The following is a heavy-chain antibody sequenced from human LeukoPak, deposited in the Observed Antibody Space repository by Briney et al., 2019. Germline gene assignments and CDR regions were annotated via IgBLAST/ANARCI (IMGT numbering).Heavy chain of an antibody. J-gene: IGHJ3*01. CDR2: VSISTSYI. V-gene: IGHV3-21*01. Sequence: GGSLRLSCVASGFTFSAHSMSWVRQSPGRGLEWLSYVSISTSYIYYADSVRGRFTIFRDNAKNSVYLEMSSLRAEDSAVYYCARDILTGDILDHAIDVWGQGTTVTVSS. CDR3: ARDILTGDILDHAIDV. CDR1: GFTFSAHS. D-gene: IGHD3-9*01.